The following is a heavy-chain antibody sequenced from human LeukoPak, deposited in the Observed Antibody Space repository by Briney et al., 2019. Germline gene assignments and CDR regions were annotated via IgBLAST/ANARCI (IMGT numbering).Heavy chain of an antibody. CDR1: GYSFTSYW. D-gene: IGHD5-18*01. J-gene: IGHJ4*02. Sequence: GESLKISCKGSGYSFTSYWIGWVRQMPGKGLEWMGIVYPGDSEIIYSPSFQGQVTISADKSICTAYLQWSSLKASDTAMYYCARRGDSYGRFDYWGQGILVTVSS. V-gene: IGHV5-51*01. CDR3: ARRGDSYGRFDY. CDR2: VYPGDSEI.